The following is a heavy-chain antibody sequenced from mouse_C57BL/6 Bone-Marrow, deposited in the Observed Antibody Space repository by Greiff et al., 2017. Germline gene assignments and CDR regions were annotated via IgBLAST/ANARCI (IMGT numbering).Heavy chain of an antibody. D-gene: IGHD1-1*01. V-gene: IGHV1-22*01. CDR2: INPNNGGT. CDR1: GYTFTDYN. J-gene: IGHJ2*01. Sequence: EVTLQQSGPELVKPGASVKMSCKASGYTFTDYNLHWVKQSHGTSLEWSGYINPNNGGTSYNQKFKGTAPLPVNKSYSNAYMELRSLTSEYSALYYCARAKATVVATKLYYCDYWGQGTTLTVSS. CDR3: ARAKATVVATKLYYCDY.